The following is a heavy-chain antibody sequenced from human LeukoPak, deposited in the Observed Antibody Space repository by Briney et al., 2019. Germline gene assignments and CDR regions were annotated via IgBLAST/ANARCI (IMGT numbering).Heavy chain of an antibody. D-gene: IGHD2-8*02. CDR2: IKQDATTK. V-gene: IGHV3-7*01. CDR1: GFTFTNSW. J-gene: IGHJ4*02. Sequence: GGSLRLSCAASGFTFTNSWMAWVRQAPGKGLEWVANIKQDATTKHYADSLKGRFTISRDNPKNSLYLQMNNLRADDTAVYYCTRGTEGTIDYWGQGILVTVAS. CDR3: TRGTEGTIDY.